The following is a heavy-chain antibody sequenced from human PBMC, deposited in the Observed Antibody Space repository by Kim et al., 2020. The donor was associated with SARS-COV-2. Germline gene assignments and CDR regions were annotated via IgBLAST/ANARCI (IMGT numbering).Heavy chain of an antibody. CDR3: ARGRRQLAKFDY. J-gene: IGHJ4*02. V-gene: IGHV4-34*01. D-gene: IGHD6-13*01. CDR1: GGSFSGYY. CDR2: INHSGST. Sequence: SETLSLTCAVYGGSFSGYYWSWIRQPPGKGLEWIGEINHSGSTNYNPSLKSRVTISVDTSKNQFSLKLSSVTAADTAVYYCARGRRQLAKFDYWGQGTLVTVSP.